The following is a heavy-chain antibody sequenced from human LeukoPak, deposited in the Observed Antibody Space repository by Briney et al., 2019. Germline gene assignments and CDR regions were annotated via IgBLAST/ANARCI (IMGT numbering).Heavy chain of an antibody. CDR2: ISDSGRAT. CDR1: GFTFSDYA. V-gene: IGHV3-23*01. D-gene: IGHD5-18*01. Sequence: GGSLRLSCAASGFTFSDYAMSWVRQAPGKGLEWVAGISDSGRATYYTDSVRGRFTTSRDISKNMVYLQLNNLRAEDTALYFCARHDSFIPYWGQGTLVSVSS. CDR3: ARHDSFIPY. J-gene: IGHJ4*02.